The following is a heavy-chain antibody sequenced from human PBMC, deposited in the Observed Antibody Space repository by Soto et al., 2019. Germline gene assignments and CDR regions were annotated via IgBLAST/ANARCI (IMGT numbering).Heavy chain of an antibody. D-gene: IGHD5-18*01. Sequence: QVQLQESGPGLVKPSQTLSLTCTVSGDSISGGDYYWTWIRQHPGKVLEWIGYIYYSGSTYYNLSLKSRVTISVDTSNNHFSLKLSSVTAADTAVYYCARSTIQSIPDYWGQGTLVTVSS. V-gene: IGHV4-31*03. CDR2: IYYSGST. CDR3: ARSTIQSIPDY. CDR1: GDSISGGDYY. J-gene: IGHJ4*02.